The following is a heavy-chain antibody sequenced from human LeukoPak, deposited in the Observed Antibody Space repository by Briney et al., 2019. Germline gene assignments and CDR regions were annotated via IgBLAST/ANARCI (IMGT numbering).Heavy chain of an antibody. CDR3: ARRHSSSWYKRLWYFDL. Sequence: GSLRLSCAASGFTFSDYYMSWIRQPPGKGLEWIGEINHSGSTNYNPSLKSRVTISVDTSKNQFSLKLSSVTAADTAVYYCARRHSSSWYKRLWYFDLWGRGTLVTVSS. V-gene: IGHV4-34*01. CDR1: GFTFSDYY. CDR2: INHSGST. D-gene: IGHD6-13*01. J-gene: IGHJ2*01.